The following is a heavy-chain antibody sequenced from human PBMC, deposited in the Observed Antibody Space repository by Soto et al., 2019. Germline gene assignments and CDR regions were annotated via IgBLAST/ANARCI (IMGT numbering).Heavy chain of an antibody. CDR2: IYRNDDK. CDR3: AHIRGPSPYSRSWYVEYCDY. Sequence: PTLDNPTQTHTLTCTFSGFSLSTSGVGVGWIRQPPGKALEWLALIYRNDDKRYSPSLKSRLTITKDTSKDQVVLTMTNMDPVDTATYYCAHIRGPSPYSRSWYVEYCDYRGQGTLVTVSS. V-gene: IGHV2-5*01. CDR1: GFSLSTSGVG. D-gene: IGHD6-13*01. J-gene: IGHJ4*02.